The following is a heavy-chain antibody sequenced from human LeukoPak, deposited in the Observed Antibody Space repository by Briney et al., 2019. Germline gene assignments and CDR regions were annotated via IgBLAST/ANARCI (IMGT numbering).Heavy chain of an antibody. J-gene: IGHJ6*02. Sequence: SETLSLTCAVSGDSISTSTWWNWVRQPPGKGLEWIGEIYHSGSTNRNPSPKSRVTISVDKTKNQFSLKLSSVTAADTAVYYCASLIRQGHYAMDVWGQGTMVTVSS. CDR1: GDSISTSTW. V-gene: IGHV4-4*02. CDR2: IYHSGST. CDR3: ASLIRQGHYAMDV.